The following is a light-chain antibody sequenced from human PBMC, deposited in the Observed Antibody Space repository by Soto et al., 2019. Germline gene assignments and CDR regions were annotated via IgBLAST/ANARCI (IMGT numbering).Light chain of an antibody. CDR1: SSDGGGYNY. Sequence: QSVLTQPASVSGSPGQAITISCTGTSSDGGGYNYVSWYQQHPGKAPKLMIYDVRNRPSGVSNRFSGAKAGNTASLTISGDHADDEADSYCSSYTSSSLHLLGPGTKATVL. CDR3: SSYTSSSLHL. CDR2: DVR. V-gene: IGLV2-14*03. J-gene: IGLJ1*01.